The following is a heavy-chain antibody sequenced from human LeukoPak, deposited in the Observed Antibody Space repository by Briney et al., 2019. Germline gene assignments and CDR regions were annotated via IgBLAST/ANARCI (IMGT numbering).Heavy chain of an antibody. V-gene: IGHV4-59*08. CDR2: IYYSGST. CDR3: ARLIGQYGNYMDV. Sequence: PSETLSLTYTVSGGSISSYYWSWIRQPPGKGLEWIGYIYYSGSTNYNPSLKSRVTISVDTSKNQFSLKLRSVTAADTALYYCARLIGQYGNYMDVWGKGTTVTVSS. J-gene: IGHJ6*03. D-gene: IGHD3-10*01. CDR1: GGSISSYY.